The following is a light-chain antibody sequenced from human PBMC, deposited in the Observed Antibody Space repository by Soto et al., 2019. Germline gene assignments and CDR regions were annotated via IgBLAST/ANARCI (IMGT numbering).Light chain of an antibody. Sequence: QTVVTQEPSFSVSPGGTVTLTCGLSSGSVSTSYYPSWYQQTPGQAPRTLIYNTYTRSSGVPDRFSASILGDKAALTITGAQADDESDYYCVRYIGSGISVFGGGTKLTVL. CDR3: VRYIGSGISV. CDR2: NTY. CDR1: SGSVSTSYY. V-gene: IGLV8-61*01. J-gene: IGLJ2*01.